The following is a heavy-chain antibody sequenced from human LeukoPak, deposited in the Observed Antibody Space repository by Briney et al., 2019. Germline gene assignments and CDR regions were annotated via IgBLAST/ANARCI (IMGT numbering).Heavy chain of an antibody. CDR1: GYSFTNYW. V-gene: IGHV5-51*01. J-gene: IGHJ6*02. CDR2: IYPGDSET. Sequence: GESLQISCKGTGYSFTNYWIGWVRQMPGKGLEWMGIIYPGDSETRYSPSFQGQVTISADKSINTAYLQWSSLKASDTAMYYCARRPTVVRGRGMNVWGQGTTVTVSS. D-gene: IGHD3-10*01. CDR3: ARRPTVVRGRGMNV.